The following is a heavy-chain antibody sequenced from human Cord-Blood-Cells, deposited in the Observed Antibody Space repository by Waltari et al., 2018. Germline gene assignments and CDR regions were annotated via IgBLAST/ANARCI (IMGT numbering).Heavy chain of an antibody. CDR1: GFTVSSNY. Sequence: EVQLVETGGGLIQPGGSLRLSCAASGFTVSSNYMSWVRQAPGKGLEWVSVIYSGGSTYYADSVKGRFTISRDNSKNTLYLQMNSLRAEDTAVYYCARERVRDFWSGYYHDAFDIWGQGTMVTVSS. CDR2: IYSGGST. CDR3: ARERVRDFWSGYYHDAFDI. J-gene: IGHJ3*02. D-gene: IGHD3-3*01. V-gene: IGHV3-53*02.